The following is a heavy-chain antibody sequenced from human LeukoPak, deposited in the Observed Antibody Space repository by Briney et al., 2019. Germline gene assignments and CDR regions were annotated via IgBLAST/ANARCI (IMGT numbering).Heavy chain of an antibody. Sequence: ASVKVSCKVSGYTLTELSMHWVRQAPGKGLEWMGGFNPEDGETIYAQKFQGGVTMTEDTSTDTAYMELSSLRSEDTAVYYCATRAPWNYYMDVWGKGTTVTVSS. CDR1: GYTLTELS. CDR2: FNPEDGET. CDR3: ATRAPWNYYMDV. V-gene: IGHV1-24*01. J-gene: IGHJ6*03.